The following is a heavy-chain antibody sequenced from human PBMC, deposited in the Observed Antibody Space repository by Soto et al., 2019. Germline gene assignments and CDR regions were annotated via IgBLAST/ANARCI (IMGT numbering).Heavy chain of an antibody. CDR3: ARGGSGNYYYYGMDV. D-gene: IGHD3-10*01. CDR2: IIPIFGTA. Sequence: SVKVSCKASGGTFSSYAISWVRQSPGQGLEWMGGIIPIFGTANYAQKFQGRVTITADESTSTAYMELSSLRSEDTAVYYCARGGSGNYYYYGMDVWGQGTTVTVSS. J-gene: IGHJ6*02. V-gene: IGHV1-69*13. CDR1: GGTFSSYA.